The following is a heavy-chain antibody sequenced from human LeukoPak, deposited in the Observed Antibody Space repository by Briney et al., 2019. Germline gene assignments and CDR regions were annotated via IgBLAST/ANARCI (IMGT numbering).Heavy chain of an antibody. CDR2: IWYDGSNK. J-gene: IGHJ4*02. Sequence: GGSLRLSCEASGFTFNSYDMHWVRQAPGKGLEWVALIWYDGSNKYYADSVKGRFTISRDNSKNTLSLQMNSLRAEDTAVYYFARRAATGSNALDYWGQGTLVTVSS. D-gene: IGHD6-13*01. V-gene: IGHV3-33*01. CDR1: GFTFNSYD. CDR3: ARRAATGSNALDY.